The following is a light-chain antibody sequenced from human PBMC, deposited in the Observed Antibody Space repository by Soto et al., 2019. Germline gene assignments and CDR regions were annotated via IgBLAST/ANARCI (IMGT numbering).Light chain of an antibody. CDR1: SSNIGAGYN. CDR2: VNS. Sequence: QAVVTQPPSVSGAPGQRVTISCTGSSSNIGAGYNVHWYQQLPGTAPKLLIYVNSNRPSGVPDRFSGSKSGTSASLAITGLRAEDEADYYCQSYDSSLSGWVFGGGTKVTVL. V-gene: IGLV1-40*01. CDR3: QSYDSSLSGWV. J-gene: IGLJ3*02.